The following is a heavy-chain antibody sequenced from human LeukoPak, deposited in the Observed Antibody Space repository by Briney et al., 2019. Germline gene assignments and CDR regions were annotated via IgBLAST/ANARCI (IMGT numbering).Heavy chain of an antibody. CDR1: GFTFSSYA. D-gene: IGHD2-15*01. J-gene: IGHJ4*02. V-gene: IGHV3-23*01. CDR3: AKVSLSRYCSGGSCYSTGFIFYFDY. Sequence: PGGSLRLSCAASGFTFSSYAMSWVRQAPGKGLEWVSAISGSGGSTYYADSVKGRFTISRDNSKNTLYLQMNSLRAEDTAVYYCAKVSLSRYCSGGSCYSTGFIFYFDYWGQGTLVTVSS. CDR2: ISGSGGST.